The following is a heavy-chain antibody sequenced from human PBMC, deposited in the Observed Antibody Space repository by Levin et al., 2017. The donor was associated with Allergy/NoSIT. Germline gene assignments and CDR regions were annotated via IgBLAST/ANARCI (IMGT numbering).Heavy chain of an antibody. J-gene: IGHJ4*02. V-gene: IGHV3-7*01. CDR2: IKEDGSEK. Sequence: GGSLRLSCAASGFTFSNYWMTWVRQAPGKGLEWVANIKEDGSEKYYVDSVKGRFTISRDNAKNSLYLQMNSLRAEDTAVYYCARDKRAYSSSSSFFELWGQGTLVTVSS. D-gene: IGHD6-13*01. CDR3: ARDKRAYSSSSSFFEL. CDR1: GFTFSNYW.